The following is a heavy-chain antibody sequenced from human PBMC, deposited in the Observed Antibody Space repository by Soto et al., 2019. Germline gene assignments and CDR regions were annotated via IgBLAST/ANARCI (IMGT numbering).Heavy chain of an antibody. J-gene: IGHJ3*02. Sequence: EVQLVESGGGLVQPGRSLRLSCAASGFTFDDYAMHWVRQVPGKGPEWVSGISWNSGSRGYAESVRGRFTISRDNAKKSIYLQMNSLRAEDTAVYYCAKSKGDLEILKTTVTTFWGPFHIWGQGTMVTVSS. CDR3: AKSKGDLEILKTTVTTFWGPFHI. V-gene: IGHV3-9*01. CDR1: GFTFDDYA. D-gene: IGHD4-17*01. CDR2: ISWNSGSR.